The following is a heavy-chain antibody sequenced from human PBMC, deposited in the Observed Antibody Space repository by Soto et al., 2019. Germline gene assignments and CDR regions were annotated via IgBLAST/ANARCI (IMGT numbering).Heavy chain of an antibody. V-gene: IGHV5-10-1*03. J-gene: IGHJ4*02. CDR3: ARLPPPTYCSGSTCSGY. Sequence: EVQLVQSGAEVKKPGESLRISCKGSGYSFTNYWIHWVRQMPGKGLEWMGRIDPDDSYTNYSPSFQGHVTISVDKSISTAYLQWSSLQASDTAIYYCARLPPPTYCSGSTCSGYWGQGTLVTVS. CDR2: IDPDDSYT. CDR1: GYSFTNYW. D-gene: IGHD2-15*01.